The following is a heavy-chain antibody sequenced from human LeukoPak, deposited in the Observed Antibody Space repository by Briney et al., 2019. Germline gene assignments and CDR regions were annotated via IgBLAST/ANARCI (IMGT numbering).Heavy chain of an antibody. CDR1: GFTFSSYA. V-gene: IGHV3-64*01. J-gene: IGHJ4*02. CDR2: ISSNGGST. D-gene: IGHD6-19*01. CDR3: AREVDSSGWSSGARYFDY. Sequence: GGSLRLSCAASGFTFSSYAMHWVRQAPGKGLEYVSAISSNGGSTYYANSVKGRFTISRDNSKNTLYLQMGSLGAEDMAVYYCAREVDSSGWSSGARYFDYWGQGTLVTVSS.